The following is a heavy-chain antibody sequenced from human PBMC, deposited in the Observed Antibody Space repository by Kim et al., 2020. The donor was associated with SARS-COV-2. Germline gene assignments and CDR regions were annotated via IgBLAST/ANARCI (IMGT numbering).Heavy chain of an antibody. CDR3: ARGAGGARPDF. Sequence: TTYAAFVKGRFTISRDGANNRAYLQMNSLRAEDTAVYYCARGAGGARPDFWGQGTLVTVSS. J-gene: IGHJ4*02. CDR2: T. D-gene: IGHD1-26*01. V-gene: IGHV3-74*03.